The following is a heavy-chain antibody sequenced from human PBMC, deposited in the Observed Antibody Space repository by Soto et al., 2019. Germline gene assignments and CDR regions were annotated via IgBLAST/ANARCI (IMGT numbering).Heavy chain of an antibody. CDR3: TTHDGEETMEV. D-gene: IGHD3-16*01. CDR2: IRSKAYGGTT. V-gene: IGHV3-49*04. J-gene: IGHJ6*03. Sequence: HPGGSLRLSCAASGFTFSNYAMNWVRQAPGKGLEWVGFIRSKAYGGTTEYAASVKGRFTISRDDSENTLYLQMNSLETEDTAVYSWTTHDGEETMEVWGKATTVTVPS. CDR1: GFTFSNYA.